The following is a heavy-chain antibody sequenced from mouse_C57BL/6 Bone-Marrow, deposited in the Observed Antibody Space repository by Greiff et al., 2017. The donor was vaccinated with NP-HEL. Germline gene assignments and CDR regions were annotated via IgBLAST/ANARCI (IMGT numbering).Heavy chain of an antibody. CDR3: ARAKDYGNYAFYYYAMDY. CDR1: GYSITSDY. J-gene: IGHJ4*01. Sequence: EVQVVESGPGLAKPSQTLSLTCSVTGYSITSDYWNWIRKFPGNKLEYMGYISYSGSTYYNPSLKSRISITLDTSKNQYYLQLNSVTTEDTATYYCARAKDYGNYAFYYYAMDYWGQGTSVTVSS. D-gene: IGHD2-1*01. V-gene: IGHV3-8*01. CDR2: ISYSGST.